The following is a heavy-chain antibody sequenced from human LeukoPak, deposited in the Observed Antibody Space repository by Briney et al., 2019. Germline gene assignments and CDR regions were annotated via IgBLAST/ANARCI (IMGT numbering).Heavy chain of an antibody. Sequence: KPSESLSLTCTVSGGSISSYYWSWIRQPAGKGLEWIGRIYTSGSTNYNPSLKSRVTMSVDTSKNQFSLKLSSVTAADTAVYYCAMTYYDFWSGDYFDYWGQGTLVTVSS. CDR3: AMTYYDFWSGDYFDY. CDR2: IYTSGST. J-gene: IGHJ4*02. V-gene: IGHV4-4*07. D-gene: IGHD3-3*01. CDR1: GGSISSYY.